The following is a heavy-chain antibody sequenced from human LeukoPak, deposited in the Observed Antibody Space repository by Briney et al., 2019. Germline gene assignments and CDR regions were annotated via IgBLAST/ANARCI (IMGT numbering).Heavy chain of an antibody. Sequence: ASVKVSCKASGYTFTSYAIHWVRQAPGQRLEWMGWINAGNGNTKYSQEFQGRVTITRDTSASTAYMELSSLRSEDMAVYYCARSRPMGQRTWKPTAYYFDYWGQGTLVTVSS. CDR2: INAGNGNT. CDR1: GYTFTSYA. J-gene: IGHJ4*02. D-gene: IGHD2-2*01. V-gene: IGHV1-3*03. CDR3: ARSRPMGQRTWKPTAYYFDY.